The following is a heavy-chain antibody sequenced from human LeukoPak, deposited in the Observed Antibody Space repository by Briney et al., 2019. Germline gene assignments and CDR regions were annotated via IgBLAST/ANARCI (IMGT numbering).Heavy chain of an antibody. Sequence: ASVKVSCKASGYTFTSYGISWVRQAPGQGLEWMGWISAYNGNTNYAQKLQGRVTMTTDTSTSTAYMELRSLRSDDTAVYYCARRATWLEPDALDIWGQGTMVTVSS. CDR3: ARRATWLEPDALDI. CDR2: ISAYNGNT. J-gene: IGHJ3*02. D-gene: IGHD6-19*01. CDR1: GYTFTSYG. V-gene: IGHV1-18*01.